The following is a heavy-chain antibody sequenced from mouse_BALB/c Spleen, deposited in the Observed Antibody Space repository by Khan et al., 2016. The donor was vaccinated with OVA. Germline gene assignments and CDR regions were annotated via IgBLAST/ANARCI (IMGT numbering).Heavy chain of an antibody. V-gene: IGHV1-18*01. CDR2: INPKNGDT. CDR3: ARDAGRY. D-gene: IGHD3-3*01. CDR1: GYTFPEYT. Sequence: EGEMKQYGPELVKPGASVKISCKTSGYTFPEYTVHWVKQSLGKSLDWIGVINPKNGDTAYNQKFKGKATLTVDKSSSTAYMEFRSLTSEDSAVYYCARDAGRYWGQGTSVTVAS. J-gene: IGHJ4*01.